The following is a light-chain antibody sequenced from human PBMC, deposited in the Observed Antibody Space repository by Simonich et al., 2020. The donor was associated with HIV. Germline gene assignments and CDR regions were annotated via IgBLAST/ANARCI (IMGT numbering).Light chain of an antibody. CDR2: DTT. V-gene: IGLV7-46*01. CDR3: LLTYGGARV. J-gene: IGLJ2*01. CDR1: TGAVTSGHF. Sequence: QAVVTQEPSLTVSPGGTLTLTCGSSTGAVTSGHFPYWFQQKAGQAPRTLIYDTTSKPSWTPARFSGSRLGGKAALTLSGAQAEDEAEYYCLLTYGGARVFGGGTKLTVL.